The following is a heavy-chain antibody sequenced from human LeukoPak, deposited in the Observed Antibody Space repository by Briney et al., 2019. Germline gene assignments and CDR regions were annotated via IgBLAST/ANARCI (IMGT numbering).Heavy chain of an antibody. D-gene: IGHD5-18*01. CDR3: ARVGRGYSYGY. CDR2: ISSSSS. V-gene: IGHV3-21*01. Sequence: VGSLRLSCAASGFTFSSYSMNWVRQAPGKGLEWVSSISSSSSYYADSVKGRFTISRDNAKNSLYLQMNSLRAEDTAVYYCARVGRGYSYGYWGQGTLVTVSS. J-gene: IGHJ4*02. CDR1: GFTFSSYS.